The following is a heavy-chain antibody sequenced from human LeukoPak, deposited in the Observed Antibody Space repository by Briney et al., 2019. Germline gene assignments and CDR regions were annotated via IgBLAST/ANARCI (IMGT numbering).Heavy chain of an antibody. D-gene: IGHD3-10*01. CDR2: IRYDGSNK. Sequence: QSGGSLRLSCAASGFTFSSYGMHWVRQAPGKGLEWVAFIRYDGSNKYYADSVKGRFTISRDNSKNTLYLQMNSLRAEDTAVYYCALRFGESPVFHYFDYWGQGTLVTVSS. J-gene: IGHJ4*02. V-gene: IGHV3-30*02. CDR1: GFTFSSYG. CDR3: ALRFGESPVFHYFDY.